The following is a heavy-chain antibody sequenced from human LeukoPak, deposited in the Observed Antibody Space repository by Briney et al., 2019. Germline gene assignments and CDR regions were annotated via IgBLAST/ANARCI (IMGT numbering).Heavy chain of an antibody. V-gene: IGHV3-15*01. CDR1: GFTFSSAR. D-gene: IGHD2-2*02. Sequence: PGGSLRLSCAASGFTFSSARMSWVRQAPGKGLDWVGHIKSKSDGGTTDYAAPVKGRFTISRDDSKNTLYLQMNSLKTEDTAVYYCSTSKEGYCSSSSCYTDYWGQGTLVTVSS. J-gene: IGHJ4*02. CDR3: STSKEGYCSSSSCYTDY. CDR2: IKSKSDGGTT.